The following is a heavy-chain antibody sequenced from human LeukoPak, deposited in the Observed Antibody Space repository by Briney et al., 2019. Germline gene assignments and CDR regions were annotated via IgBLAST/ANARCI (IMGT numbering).Heavy chain of an antibody. V-gene: IGHV4-4*07. CDR3: ARSALTYLDY. Sequence: SETLSLTCTVSGGSITDYYWTWIRQPAEKGLEWIGRLYSSGTTDYNPSLKSRGTMSVDTSRNQFSLKLTSVTAADTAVYFCARSALTYLDYWGQGTLVTVSS. D-gene: IGHD3-9*01. CDR2: LYSSGTT. CDR1: GGSITDYY. J-gene: IGHJ4*02.